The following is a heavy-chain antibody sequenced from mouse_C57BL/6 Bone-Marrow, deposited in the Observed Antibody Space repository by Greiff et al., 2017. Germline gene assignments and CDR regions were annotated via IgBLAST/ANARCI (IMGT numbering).Heavy chain of an antibody. Sequence: EVKLVESGGGLVQPGGSLKLSCAASGFTFSDYYMYWVRQTPEKRLEWVAYISNGGGSTYYPDTVKGRFTISRANSNDTLYLQMSRLESEDTAMYYCARRGTTVVAVYYWGQGTSVTVSS. CDR2: ISNGGGST. V-gene: IGHV5-12*01. D-gene: IGHD1-1*01. CDR1: GFTFSDYY. J-gene: IGHJ4*01. CDR3: ARRGTTVVAVYY.